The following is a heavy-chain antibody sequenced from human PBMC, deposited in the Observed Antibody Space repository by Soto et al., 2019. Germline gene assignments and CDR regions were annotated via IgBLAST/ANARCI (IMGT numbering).Heavy chain of an antibody. V-gene: IGHV3-53*01. J-gene: IGHJ4*02. D-gene: IGHD5-18*01. CDR3: ARVDTAMVTSYFDS. CDR1: GFTVSSNY. Sequence: XGSLRLSCAASGFTVSSNYMSWVRQAPGKGLDWVSVIYSGGSTYYADSVKGRFTISRDNSKNTLYLQMNSLRAEDTAVYYCARVDTAMVTSYFDSSGQGTLVTVSS. CDR2: IYSGGST.